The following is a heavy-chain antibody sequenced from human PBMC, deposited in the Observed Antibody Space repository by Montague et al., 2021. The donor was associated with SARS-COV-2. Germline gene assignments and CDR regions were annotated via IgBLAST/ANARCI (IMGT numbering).Heavy chain of an antibody. Sequence: SESLSLTCSVSGDSISRSTNHWGWIRQPPGKWLEWIASIHYSGRTYHNPPLKSRVTMSVDTSKNQFSLKLSSVTAADTAVYYCTRTTDDSALAATFWGQGTLVTVSS. CDR1: GDSISRSTNH. J-gene: IGHJ4*02. CDR2: IHYSGRT. V-gene: IGHV4-39*01. D-gene: IGHD6-19*01. CDR3: TRTTDDSALAATF.